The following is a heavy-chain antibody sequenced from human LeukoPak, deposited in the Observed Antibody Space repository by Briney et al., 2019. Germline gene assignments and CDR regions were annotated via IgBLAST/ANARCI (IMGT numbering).Heavy chain of an antibody. CDR1: GGSISSGFW. V-gene: IGHV4-4*02. CDR2: IFHSGST. J-gene: IGHJ4*02. D-gene: IGHD6-13*01. CDR3: GRNGAYSLDY. Sequence: PSETLSLTCAVSGGSISSGFWWSWVRQPPGKGLEWVGEIFHSGSTNFNPSLKSRVTISVDKSKNQFSLRLSSVSAADTAVYYCGRNGAYSLDYWGQGTLVTVSS.